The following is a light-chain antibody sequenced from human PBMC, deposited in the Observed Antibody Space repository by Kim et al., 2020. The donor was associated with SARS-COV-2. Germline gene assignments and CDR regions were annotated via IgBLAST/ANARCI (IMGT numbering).Light chain of an antibody. CDR3: QQYNISPIT. V-gene: IGKV3-15*01. J-gene: IGKJ5*01. CDR1: QSVSSN. Sequence: EIVMTQSPATLSVSPGERATLSCRASQSVSSNLAWYQQKPGQAPRLLIYGASTRATGIPARFSGSGSGTDFTLTISSLQAEDVAVYYCQQYNISPITFGQGTRLEIK. CDR2: GAS.